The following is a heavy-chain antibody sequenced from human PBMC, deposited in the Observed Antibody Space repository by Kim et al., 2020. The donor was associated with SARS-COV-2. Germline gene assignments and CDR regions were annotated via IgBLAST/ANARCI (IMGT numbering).Heavy chain of an antibody. V-gene: IGHV3-53*01. J-gene: IGHJ6*02. D-gene: IGHD6-13*01. Sequence: GGSLRLSCAASGFTVSSNYMSWVRQAPGKGLEWVSVIYSGGSTYYADSVKGRFTISRDNSKNTLYLQMNSLRAEDTAVYYCARDRAAAGTNWLYYYYGMDVWGQGTTVTVSS. CDR2: IYSGGST. CDR3: ARDRAAAGTNWLYYYYGMDV. CDR1: GFTVSSNY.